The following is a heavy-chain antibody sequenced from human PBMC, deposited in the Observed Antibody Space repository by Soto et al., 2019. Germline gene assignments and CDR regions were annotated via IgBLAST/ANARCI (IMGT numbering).Heavy chain of an antibody. J-gene: IGHJ4*02. CDR3: VRDQFYAFDL. CDR1: GLTFSSFS. V-gene: IGHV3-48*02. Sequence: GGSLRLSCVASGLTFSSFSMNWVRQAPGKGLEWVSYFTSSNGGIHYTDSVRGRFTISRDNSKSSLYLQMDSLRDEDTAVYYCVRDQFYAFDLWGQGILVTVSS. CDR2: FTSSNGGI. D-gene: IGHD2-2*01.